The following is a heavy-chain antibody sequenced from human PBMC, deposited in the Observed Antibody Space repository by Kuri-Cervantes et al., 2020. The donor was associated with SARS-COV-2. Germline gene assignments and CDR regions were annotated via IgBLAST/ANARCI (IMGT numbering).Heavy chain of an antibody. CDR1: GFTFSSYA. CDR2: ISYDGSNK. CDR3: ARCRGGYYDSSGFYDGDAFDI. V-gene: IGHV3-30-3*01. Sequence: GGSLGLSCAASGFTFSSYAMHWVRQAPGKGLEWVAVISYDGSNKYYADSVKGRFTISRDNAKNSLYLQMNSLRAEDTAVYYCARCRGGYYDSSGFYDGDAFDIWGQGTMVTVSS. D-gene: IGHD3-22*01. J-gene: IGHJ3*02.